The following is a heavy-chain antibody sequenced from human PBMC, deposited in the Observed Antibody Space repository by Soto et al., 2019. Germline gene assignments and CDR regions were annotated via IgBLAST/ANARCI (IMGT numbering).Heavy chain of an antibody. Sequence: QVQLVESGGGVVQPGRSLRLSCAASGFTFSSYGMHWVRQAPGKGLEWVAVIWYDGSNKYYADSVKGRFTISRDNSKNTLYLQMNSLRAEDTAVYYCAAIAAAGTDEDYWGQGTLVTVSS. J-gene: IGHJ4*02. V-gene: IGHV3-33*01. CDR3: AAIAAAGTDEDY. D-gene: IGHD6-13*01. CDR2: IWYDGSNK. CDR1: GFTFSSYG.